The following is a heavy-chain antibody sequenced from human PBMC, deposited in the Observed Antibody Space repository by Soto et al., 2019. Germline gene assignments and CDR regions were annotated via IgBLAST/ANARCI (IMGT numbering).Heavy chain of an antibody. D-gene: IGHD3-22*01. Sequence: QIQLVQSAAEVKKPGASVKVSCKTSGYTFVSYGISWVRQAPGQGLEWMGWISPYNGNTNFAQRFRGRVTLTTDTSTDIVYMDLGSLKSDDTAVYYCAIDQNFLDRSGDYDHWGQGPLITVSS. CDR2: ISPYNGNT. CDR3: AIDQNFLDRSGDYDH. V-gene: IGHV1-18*04. J-gene: IGHJ5*02. CDR1: GYTFVSYG.